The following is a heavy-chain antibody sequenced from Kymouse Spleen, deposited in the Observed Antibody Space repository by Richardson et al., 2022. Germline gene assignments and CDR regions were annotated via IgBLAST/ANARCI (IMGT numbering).Heavy chain of an antibody. CDR3: AREEVRGVMHYYYGMDV. Sequence: EVQLVESGGGLVQPGGSLRLSCAASGFTFSSYWMSWVRQAPGKGLEWVANIKQDGSEKYYVDSVKGRFTISRDNAKNSLYLQMNSLRAEDTAVYYCAREEVRGVMHYYYGMDVWGQGTTVTVSS. CDR2: IKQDGSEK. J-gene: IGHJ6*02. V-gene: IGHV3-7*01. CDR1: GFTFSSYW. D-gene: IGHD3-10*01.